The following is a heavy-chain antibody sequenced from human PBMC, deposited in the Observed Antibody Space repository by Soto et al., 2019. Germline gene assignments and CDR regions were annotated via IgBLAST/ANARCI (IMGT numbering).Heavy chain of an antibody. CDR2: ISDDGTNK. D-gene: IGHD6-19*01. V-gene: IGHV3-30*09. J-gene: IGHJ4*02. CDR1: GFTFSGSA. CDR3: ARVEQWLYIAKY. Sequence: PGGSLRLSCAASGFTFSGSAMHWVRQAPGKGLEWVALISDDGTNKYYPDSVKGRFAISRDNSKNTLYLQINSLRGEDTAVYSCARVEQWLYIAKYWGQGTLVTVS.